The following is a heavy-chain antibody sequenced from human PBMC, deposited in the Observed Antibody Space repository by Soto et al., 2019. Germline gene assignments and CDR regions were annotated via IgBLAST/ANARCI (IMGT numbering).Heavy chain of an antibody. D-gene: IGHD2-15*01. CDR1: GLTFRIYA. J-gene: IGHJ4*02. CDR2: ISGSGDST. CDR3: AKAVAVAVVDTAGAYYYYFDY. V-gene: IGHV3-23*01. Sequence: EVYLLESGGGLVQPGGSLRLSSAASGLTFRIYAMSWVRQAPGKGLEWVAAISGSGDSTYYADSVKGRFTISRDNSKNTLYLQMNSLRAEDTALYFCAKAVAVAVVDTAGAYYYYFDYWGQGTLVTVSS.